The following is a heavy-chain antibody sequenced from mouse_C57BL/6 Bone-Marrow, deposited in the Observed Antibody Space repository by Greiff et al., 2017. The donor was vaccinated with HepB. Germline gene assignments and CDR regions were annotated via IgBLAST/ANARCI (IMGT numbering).Heavy chain of an antibody. Sequence: QVQLQQPGAELVKPGASVKVSCKASGYTFTSYWMHWVKQRPGQGLEWIGRIHPSDSDTNYNQKFKGKATLTVDKSSSTAYMQLSSLTSEDSAVYYCASYYSKRYYAMDYWGQGTSVTVSS. J-gene: IGHJ4*01. CDR3: ASYYSKRYYAMDY. D-gene: IGHD2-5*01. V-gene: IGHV1-74*01. CDR2: IHPSDSDT. CDR1: GYTFTSYW.